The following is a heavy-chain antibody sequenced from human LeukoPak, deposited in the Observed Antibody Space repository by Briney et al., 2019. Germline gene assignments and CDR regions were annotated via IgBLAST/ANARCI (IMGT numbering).Heavy chain of an antibody. J-gene: IGHJ6*03. CDR2: ISAYNGNT. Sequence: ASVKVSCKASGCTFTSYGISWVRQAPGQGLECTGWISAYNGNTNYAQKLQGRVTMTTDTSTSTAYMELRSLRSDDTAVYYCAREEYSYGDSMDVWGKGTTVTVSS. CDR1: GCTFTSYG. V-gene: IGHV1-18*01. CDR3: AREEYSYGDSMDV. D-gene: IGHD5-18*01.